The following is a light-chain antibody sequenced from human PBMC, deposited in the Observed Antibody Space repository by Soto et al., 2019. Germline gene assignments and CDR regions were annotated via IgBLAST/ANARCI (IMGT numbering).Light chain of an antibody. Sequence: LTQPASVSGSPGQSIAISCTRTRSDVGAYNYVSWYQQHPGKAPKLMISEVTNRPSGVSDRFSGSKSGNTASLTISGLQAEDEADYYCSSFTSRFTFVFGTGTKVTVL. CDR2: EVT. CDR3: SSFTSRFTFV. V-gene: IGLV2-14*01. J-gene: IGLJ1*01. CDR1: RSDVGAYNY.